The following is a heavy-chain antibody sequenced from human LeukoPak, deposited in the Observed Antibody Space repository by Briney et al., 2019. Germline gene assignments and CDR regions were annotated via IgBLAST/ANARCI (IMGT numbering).Heavy chain of an antibody. CDR3: VGGDYGDDH. CDR2: ISTYNGDT. V-gene: IGHV1-18*01. CDR1: GYTFTTYG. Sequence: ASVKVSCKASGYTFTTYGISWVRQAPGQGLEWMGWISTYNGDTNYAQKLQGRVTMTADTSTSTTYMELRSLRSDDTAVYYCVGGDYGDDHWGQGTLVTVSS. J-gene: IGHJ5*02. D-gene: IGHD4-17*01.